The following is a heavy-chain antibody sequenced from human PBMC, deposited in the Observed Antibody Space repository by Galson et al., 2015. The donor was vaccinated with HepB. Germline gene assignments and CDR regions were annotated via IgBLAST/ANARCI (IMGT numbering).Heavy chain of an antibody. CDR2: ISYDGSST. V-gene: IGHV3-30-3*01. D-gene: IGHD4-17*01. J-gene: IGHJ4*02. CDR3: ARPDYGDYVGYLGY. CDR1: GFTFSSYA. Sequence: SLRLSCAASGFTFSSYAMHGVRQAPGTGLEWVAVISYDGSSTYYADSVKGRFTISRDNSKNTLYLQMNSLRAEDTAVYYCARPDYGDYVGYLGYWGQGTLVTVSS.